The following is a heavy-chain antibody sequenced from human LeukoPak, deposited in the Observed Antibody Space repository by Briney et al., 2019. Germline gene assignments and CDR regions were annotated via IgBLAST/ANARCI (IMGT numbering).Heavy chain of an antibody. V-gene: IGHV1-69*06. J-gene: IGHJ4*02. D-gene: IGHD6-25*01. CDR2: IIPIFGTA. Sequence: GSSVKVSCKASGGTFSSYAISWVRQAPGQGLEWMGGIIPIFGTANYAQKFQGRVTMTEDTSTDTAYMELSSLRSEDTAVYFCARGDSSDFDYWGQGTLVTVSS. CDR3: ARGDSSDFDY. CDR1: GGTFSSYA.